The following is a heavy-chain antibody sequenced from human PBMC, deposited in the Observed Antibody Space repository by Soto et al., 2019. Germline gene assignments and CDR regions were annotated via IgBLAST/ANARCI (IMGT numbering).Heavy chain of an antibody. D-gene: IGHD6-6*01. Sequence: QVQLVQSGAEVKKPGASVKVSCKASGYTFTSYDINWVRQATGQGLEWMGWMNPNSGNTGYAQKFQGRGTMTRNTSISTAYMELSSLRSEDTAVYYCARAGRIAARRGGAGGMDVWGQGTTVTVSS. CDR2: MNPNSGNT. CDR1: GYTFTSYD. V-gene: IGHV1-8*01. CDR3: ARAGRIAARRGGAGGMDV. J-gene: IGHJ6*02.